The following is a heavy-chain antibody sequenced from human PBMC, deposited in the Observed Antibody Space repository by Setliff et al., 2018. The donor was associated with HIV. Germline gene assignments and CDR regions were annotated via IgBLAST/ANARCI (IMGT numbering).Heavy chain of an antibody. CDR2: IIPMFGTP. CDR1: GYKFTSYY. J-gene: IGHJ4*02. V-gene: IGHV1-69*13. CDR3: ARGATITYYFDY. Sequence: GASVKVSCKASGYKFTSYYIHWVRQAPGQGLEWMGGIIPMFGTPNYAQKFQGRVTITADESTSTAYMELSSLRSEDTAVYYCARGATITYYFDYWGQGTLVTVSS. D-gene: IGHD5-12*01.